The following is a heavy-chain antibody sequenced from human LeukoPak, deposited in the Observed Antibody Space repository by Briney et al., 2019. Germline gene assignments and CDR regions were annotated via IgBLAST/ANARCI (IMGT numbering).Heavy chain of an antibody. J-gene: IGHJ5*02. CDR3: AKSVSWWFDP. CDR2: IRYDGSNK. Sequence: PRGSLRLSCAASEFTFSSYGMHWVRQAPGKGLEWVAFIRYDGSNKYYADSVKGRFTISRDNSKNTLYLQMNSLRAEDTAVYYCAKSVSWWFDPWGQGTLVTVSS. V-gene: IGHV3-30*02. D-gene: IGHD1-14*01. CDR1: EFTFSSYG.